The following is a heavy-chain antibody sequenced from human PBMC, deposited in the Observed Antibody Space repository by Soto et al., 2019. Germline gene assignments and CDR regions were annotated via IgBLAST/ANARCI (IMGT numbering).Heavy chain of an antibody. CDR1: GFTFSSYS. Sequence: GGSLRLSCTASGFTFSSYSMNWVRQAPGKGLEWVSYISSSSTIYYADSVKGRFTISRDNAKNSLYLQMNSLRAEDTAVYYCARDPEQALYYFDYWGQGTLVTVSS. D-gene: IGHD1-1*01. CDR2: ISSSSTI. CDR3: ARDPEQALYYFDY. V-gene: IGHV3-48*01. J-gene: IGHJ4*02.